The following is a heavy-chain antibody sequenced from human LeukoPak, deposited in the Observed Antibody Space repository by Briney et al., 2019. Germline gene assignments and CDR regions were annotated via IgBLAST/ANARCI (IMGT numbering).Heavy chain of an antibody. CDR2: IYTSGST. D-gene: IGHD2-15*01. J-gene: IGHJ5*02. V-gene: IGHV4-4*07. Sequence: SETLSLTCTVSGGSISSYYWSWIRQPAGKGLEWIGRIYTSGSTNYNPSLKSRVTISVDTSKNQFSLKLSSVAAADTAVYYCARDRPWACSGGSCHGDWFDPWGQGTLVTVSS. CDR3: ARDRPWACSGGSCHGDWFDP. CDR1: GGSISSYY.